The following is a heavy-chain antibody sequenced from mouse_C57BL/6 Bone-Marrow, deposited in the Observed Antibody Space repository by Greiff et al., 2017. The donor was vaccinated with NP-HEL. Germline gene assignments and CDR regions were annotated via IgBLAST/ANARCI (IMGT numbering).Heavy chain of an antibody. Sequence: EVKLVESGGGLVKPGGSLKLSCAASGFTFSDYGMHWVRQAPEKGLEWVAYISSGSSTIYYADTVKGRFTISRDNAKNTLFLQMTSLRSEDTAMYYCARDGPYYYGSSYLDYWGQGTTLTVSS. J-gene: IGHJ2*01. CDR3: ARDGPYYYGSSYLDY. V-gene: IGHV5-17*01. CDR1: GFTFSDYG. CDR2: ISSGSSTI. D-gene: IGHD1-1*01.